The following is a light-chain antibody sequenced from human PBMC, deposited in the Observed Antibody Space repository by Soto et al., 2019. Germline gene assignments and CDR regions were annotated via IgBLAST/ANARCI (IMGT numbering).Light chain of an antibody. Sequence: DIQMTQAPSSLSARVGDRITITCQASQDVGAYLDWYQQKPGKAPKVLIYDASSLKTGVPSRFSGSGSGTLFTLTISSLQPEDFATYYCRQYDSLPLTFGGGTKVEIK. V-gene: IGKV1-33*01. J-gene: IGKJ4*01. CDR3: RQYDSLPLT. CDR2: DAS. CDR1: QDVGAY.